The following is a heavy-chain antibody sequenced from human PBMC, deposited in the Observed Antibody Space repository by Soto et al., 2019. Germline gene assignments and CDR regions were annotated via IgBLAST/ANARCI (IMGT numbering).Heavy chain of an antibody. CDR3: VREGYSGSYAAF. CDR2: ISFDGSKT. Sequence: QVQLVQSGGGVVQPGRSLSLSCEASGSTFSNYDMDRVRQAPGKGLEWVAIISFDGSKTYYADSVKGRFTVSRDNSKNTLFLQMNSLRPDDTATYYCVREGYSGSYAAFWGQGSLVTVSS. J-gene: IGHJ4*02. CDR1: GSTFSNYD. D-gene: IGHD1-26*01. V-gene: IGHV3-30*03.